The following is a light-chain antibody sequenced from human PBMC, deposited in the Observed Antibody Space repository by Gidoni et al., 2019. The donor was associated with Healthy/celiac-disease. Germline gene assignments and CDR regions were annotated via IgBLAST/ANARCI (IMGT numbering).Light chain of an antibody. J-gene: IGKJ3*01. CDR3: QQYNNWPPVT. CDR1: QSVSSN. V-gene: IGKV3-15*01. Sequence: EIVMTQSPATLSVSPGERATLSCRASQSVSSNLAWYQQKPGQAPRLLIYGASTRATGVPARFSGSGSGTEFTLTISSLQSEDFAVYYCQQYNNWPPVTFGPGTKVDIK. CDR2: GAS.